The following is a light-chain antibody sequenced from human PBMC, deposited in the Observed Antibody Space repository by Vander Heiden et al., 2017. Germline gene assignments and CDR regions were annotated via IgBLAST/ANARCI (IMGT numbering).Light chain of an antibody. J-gene: IGLJ3*02. V-gene: IGLV1-51*01. CDR3: GTWDSGLRVGV. CDR1: SSNMGKSF. CDR2: DND. Sequence: QSVLTQPPSVSAAPGQKVTISCSGSSSNMGKSFVSWDQQFRGTAPKLLMYDNDKRPSGTPARFSGSKSGTSATLDIAGLQTGDEADYYCGTWDSGLRVGVFGTGTKLTVL.